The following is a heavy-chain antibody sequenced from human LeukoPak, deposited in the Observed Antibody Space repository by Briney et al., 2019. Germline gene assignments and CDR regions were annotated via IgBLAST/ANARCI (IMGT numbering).Heavy chain of an antibody. V-gene: IGHV3-30-3*01. Sequence: GRPLRLSCAASGFTFSSYAMHWVRQAPGKGLEWVAVISYDGSNKYYADSVKGRFTISRDNSKNTLYLQMNSLRAEDTAVYYCARSYDSSGQGAAFDYWGQGTLVTVSS. D-gene: IGHD3-22*01. CDR1: GFTFSSYA. CDR3: ARSYDSSGQGAAFDY. J-gene: IGHJ4*02. CDR2: ISYDGSNK.